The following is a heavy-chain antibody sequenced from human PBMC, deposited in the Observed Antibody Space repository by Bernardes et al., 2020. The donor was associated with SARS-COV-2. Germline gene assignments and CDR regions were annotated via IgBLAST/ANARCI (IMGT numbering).Heavy chain of an antibody. V-gene: IGHV5-51*01. Sequence: GESLKISCKGSGYSFTSYWIGWVRQMPGKGLELMGIIYPGDSETRYSPSFQGQVTISADTSISTAYLQWSRLKTSDTAMYYCARRLRQLVYGMDVWGRGTTVTVSS. CDR3: ARRLRQLVYGMDV. J-gene: IGHJ6*02. D-gene: IGHD6-13*01. CDR2: IYPGDSET. CDR1: GYSFTSYW.